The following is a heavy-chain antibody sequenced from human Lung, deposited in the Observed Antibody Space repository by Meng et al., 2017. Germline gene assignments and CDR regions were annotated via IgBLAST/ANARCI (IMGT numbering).Heavy chain of an antibody. D-gene: IGHD6-13*01. V-gene: IGHV1-2*06. J-gene: IGHJ4*02. CDR1: GYNFPDYW. CDR2: IDPKSGDT. CDR3: ARDEDISAAGKLFGDY. Sequence: QVPLVQAGAEWKKPGASVKVSCKPSGYNFPDYWLTWVGRAPGQGLEWMGRIDPKSGDTHYAQRFQGRVTMTGDTSISTAYMELSGLRSDDTAMYYCARDEDISAAGKLFGDYWGQGTLVTVSS.